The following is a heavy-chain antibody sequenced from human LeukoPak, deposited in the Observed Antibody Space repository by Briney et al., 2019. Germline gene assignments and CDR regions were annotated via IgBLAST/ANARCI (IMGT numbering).Heavy chain of an antibody. CDR3: ARDIAAAGLFFDY. Sequence: GGSLRLSCAASGFTFSDYYMSWIRQAPGKGLEGVSYISYSGSTIYYADSVKGRFTISRDDAKNLLYLQMNSLRAEDTAVYYCARDIAAAGLFFDYWGQGTLVTVSS. D-gene: IGHD6-13*01. J-gene: IGHJ4*02. CDR2: ISYSGSTI. CDR1: GFTFSDYY. V-gene: IGHV3-11*01.